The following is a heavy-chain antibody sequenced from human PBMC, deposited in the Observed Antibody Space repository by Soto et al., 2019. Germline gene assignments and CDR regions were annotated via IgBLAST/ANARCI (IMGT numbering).Heavy chain of an antibody. J-gene: IGHJ4*02. CDR2: IYYSGST. CDR3: ARAPDYYDSSGYHDY. Sequence: PSETLSLPYTVSGGSISSYYWRWIRQPPGKGLEWIGYIYYSGSTNYNPSLKSRVTISVDTSKNQFSLKLSSVTAADTAVYYCARAPDYYDSSGYHDYWGQGTLVTVS. V-gene: IGHV4-59*01. D-gene: IGHD3-22*01. CDR1: GGSISSYY.